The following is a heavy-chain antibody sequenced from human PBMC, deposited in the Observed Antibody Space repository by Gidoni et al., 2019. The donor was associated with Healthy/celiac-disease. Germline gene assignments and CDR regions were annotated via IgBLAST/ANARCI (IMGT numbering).Heavy chain of an antibody. J-gene: IGHJ3*02. CDR1: GGSISSSSYY. V-gene: IGHV4-39*01. D-gene: IGHD2-15*01. Sequence: QLQLQESGPGLVKPSETLSLTCTVSGGSISSSSYYWGWIRQPPGKGLEWIGSIYYSGSTYYNPSLKSRVTISVDTSKNQFSLKLSSVTAADTAVYYCAREVVVAATTPGDAFDIWGQGTMVTVSS. CDR3: AREVVVAATTPGDAFDI. CDR2: IYYSGST.